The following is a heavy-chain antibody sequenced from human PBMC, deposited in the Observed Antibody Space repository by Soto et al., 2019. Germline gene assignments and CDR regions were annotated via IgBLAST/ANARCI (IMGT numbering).Heavy chain of an antibody. Sequence: QVQLQESGPGLVKPSETLSLICTVSNDSITNYYWNWIRQPPGKGLEWIGYLSHTGITNYNPSLRGRVTISGDTSKNQFSLRLSSVTAADTATYYCARESEMVLSDLYYFDSWGRGTLVTVSS. CDR3: ARESEMVLSDLYYFDS. D-gene: IGHD2-8*01. J-gene: IGHJ4*02. CDR1: NDSITNYY. CDR2: LSHTGIT. V-gene: IGHV4-59*01.